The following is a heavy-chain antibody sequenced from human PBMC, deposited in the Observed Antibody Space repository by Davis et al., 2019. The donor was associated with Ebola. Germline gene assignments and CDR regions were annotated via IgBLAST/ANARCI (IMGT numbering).Heavy chain of an antibody. CDR1: GGTFSSYA. J-gene: IGHJ5*02. D-gene: IGHD6-19*01. CDR3: ATAGIAVAEGWGNWFDP. Sequence: VKVSCKASGGTFSSYAISWVRQAPGQGLEWMGGIIPVFGPAHYAQKLQGRVTMTTDPSTSTAYMELRRLRSDDTALYYCATAGIAVAEGWGNWFDPWGQGTLVTVSS. V-gene: IGHV1-69*05. CDR2: IIPVFGPA.